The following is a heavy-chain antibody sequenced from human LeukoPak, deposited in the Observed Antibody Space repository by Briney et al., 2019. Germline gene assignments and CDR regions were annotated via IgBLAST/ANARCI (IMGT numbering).Heavy chain of an antibody. V-gene: IGHV3-53*01. D-gene: IGHD3-22*01. CDR3: ARRAGDYSHPYDY. J-gene: IGHJ4*02. CDR1: GFTVSSNS. CDR2: IYSGGNT. Sequence: GGSLRLSCTVSGFTVSSNSMSWVRQAPGKGLEWVSFIYSGGNTHNSDSVKGRFTISRDNSKNTLYLQMNTLRAEDTAVYNCARRAGDYSHPYDYWGQGTLVTVSS.